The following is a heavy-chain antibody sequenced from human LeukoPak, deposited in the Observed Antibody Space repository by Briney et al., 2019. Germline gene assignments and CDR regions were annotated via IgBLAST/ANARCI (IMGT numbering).Heavy chain of an antibody. CDR2: INHSGST. Sequence: PSETLSLTCTVSGYSISSGYYWSWIRQPPGKGLEWIGEINHSGSTNYNPSLKSRVTILVDTSKNQFSLKLSSVTAADTAVYYCARHPYDFWSDWFDPWGQGTLVTVSS. J-gene: IGHJ5*02. CDR3: ARHPYDFWSDWFDP. CDR1: GYSISSGYY. D-gene: IGHD3-3*01. V-gene: IGHV4-38-2*02.